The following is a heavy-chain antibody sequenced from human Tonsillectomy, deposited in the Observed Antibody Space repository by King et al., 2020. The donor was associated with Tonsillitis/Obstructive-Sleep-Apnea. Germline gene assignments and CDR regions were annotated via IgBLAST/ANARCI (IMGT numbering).Heavy chain of an antibody. CDR1: GFTFSSYS. V-gene: IGHV3-21*01. Sequence: VQLVESGGGLVKPGGSLRLSCAASGFTFSSYSMNWVRQAPGKGLEWVSSISSSSSYIYYADSVKGRFTISRDNAKNSLYLQMNSLRAEDTAVYYCARDIPFFSSGYTQWGQGTLVTVSS. CDR3: ARDIPFFSSGYTQ. J-gene: IGHJ4*02. CDR2: ISSSSSYI. D-gene: IGHD3-22*01.